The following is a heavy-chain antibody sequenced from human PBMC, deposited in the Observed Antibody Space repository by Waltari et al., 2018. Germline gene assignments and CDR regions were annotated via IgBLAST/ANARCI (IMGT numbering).Heavy chain of an antibody. J-gene: IGHJ4*02. CDR3: ARDLTGYYDDNNGYYYGPSVFDY. CDR1: GYTLTSYT. D-gene: IGHD3-22*01. CDR2: ISSGNGKT. V-gene: IGHV1-3*01. Sequence: QVHLAQSGAEVKKPGASGKISCTASGYTLTSYTIHLVRQAPGQRLEWMGWISSGNGKTKYSQTLQGRLTITRDTSASTVYMEMNSVRSEDTAVYYCARDLTGYYDDNNGYYYGPSVFDYWGQGTLVTVSS.